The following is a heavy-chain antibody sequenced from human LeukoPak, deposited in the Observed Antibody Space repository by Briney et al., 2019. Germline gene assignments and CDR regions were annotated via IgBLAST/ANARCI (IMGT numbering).Heavy chain of an antibody. D-gene: IGHD1-26*01. V-gene: IGHV3-43*01. J-gene: IGHJ4*02. CDR2: ISWDGGST. Sequence: GGSLRLSCAASGFTFDDYTMHWVRQAPGKGLEWVSLISWDGGSTYYADSVKGRFTISRDNAKNSLYLQMNSLRAEDTAVYYCAGVGATTDFDYWGQGTLVTVSS. CDR3: AGVGATTDFDY. CDR1: GFTFDDYT.